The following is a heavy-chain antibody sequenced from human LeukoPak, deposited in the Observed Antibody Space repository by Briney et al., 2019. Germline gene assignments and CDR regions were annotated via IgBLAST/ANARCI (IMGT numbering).Heavy chain of an antibody. J-gene: IGHJ5*02. CDR2: IYYSGST. V-gene: IGHV4-39*01. Sequence: SETLSLTCTVSGGSISSSSYYWGWIRQPPGKGLEWIGSIYYSGSTYYNPSLKSRVIISVDTSKNQFSLKLSSVTAADTAVYYCARQVPYSSSWYVFGWFDPWGQGTLVTVSS. CDR1: GGSISSSSYY. CDR3: ARQVPYSSSWYVFGWFDP. D-gene: IGHD6-13*01.